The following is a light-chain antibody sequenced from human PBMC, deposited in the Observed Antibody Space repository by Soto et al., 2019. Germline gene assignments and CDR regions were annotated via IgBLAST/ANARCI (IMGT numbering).Light chain of an antibody. Sequence: IVMPQSPDSLAVSLGERATINCKSSQRVLYSSYNKNYLTWYQQTTGQPPKLLVYWASTREAGVPDRFSASGAGTDSTLTISRLQAEDVAVYYCQQYYSPPYTFGQGTKLEIK. J-gene: IGKJ2*01. CDR2: WAS. CDR1: QRVLYSSYNKNY. CDR3: QQYYSPPYT. V-gene: IGKV4-1*01.